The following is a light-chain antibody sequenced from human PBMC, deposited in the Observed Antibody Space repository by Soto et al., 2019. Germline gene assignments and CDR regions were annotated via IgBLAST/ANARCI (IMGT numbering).Light chain of an antibody. J-gene: IGKJ5*01. V-gene: IGKV1-5*03. CDR2: KAS. CDR1: QSISAW. Sequence: DIQMTQSPSTLSASVGDRVTTTCRASQSISAWLARYQQKPGKAPKLLIYKASSLESGVPSRFSGSGSGTEFTLTISSLQPDDFATYYCQQYDSYSYTFGQGTRLEIK. CDR3: QQYDSYSYT.